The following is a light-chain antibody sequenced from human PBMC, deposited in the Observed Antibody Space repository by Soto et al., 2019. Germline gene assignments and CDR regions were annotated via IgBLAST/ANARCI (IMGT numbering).Light chain of an antibody. CDR2: GAS. CDR1: QSVSSSY. Sequence: EIVLTQSPGTLSLSPGERATLSCRASQSVSSSYLAWYQQKPGQAPRLLIYGASGRATGIPDRFSGFGSGTDFTLTSSRLETEDFAVYYCQQYGDSYTFGQGPKLEIK. CDR3: QQYGDSYT. V-gene: IGKV3-20*01. J-gene: IGKJ2*01.